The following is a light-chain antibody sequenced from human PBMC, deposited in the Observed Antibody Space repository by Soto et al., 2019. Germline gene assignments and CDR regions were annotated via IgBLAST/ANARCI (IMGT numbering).Light chain of an antibody. CDR2: DAS. CDR1: QSISSW. CDR3: QQYNSYSPT. J-gene: IGKJ1*01. Sequence: GDRVTITCRASQSISSWLAWYQQKPWKAPKLLIYDASSLESGVPSRFSGSGSGTEFTLTISSLQPDDFATYYCQQYNSYSPTFGQGTKVEIK. V-gene: IGKV1-5*01.